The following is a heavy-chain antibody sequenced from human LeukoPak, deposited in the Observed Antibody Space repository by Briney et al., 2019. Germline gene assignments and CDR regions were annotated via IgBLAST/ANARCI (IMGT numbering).Heavy chain of an antibody. D-gene: IGHD3-16*01. CDR2: IYYSGST. J-gene: IGHJ4*02. CDR1: GGSISSYY. CDR3: ARISSWGPSDY. V-gene: IGHV4-59*01. Sequence: SETLSLTCTVSGGSISSYYWSWIRQPPGKGLEWIGYIYYSGSTNYNPSLESRVTISIDTSKDLFSLKMRFVTAADTAVYYCARISSWGPSDYWGQGTLVTVSS.